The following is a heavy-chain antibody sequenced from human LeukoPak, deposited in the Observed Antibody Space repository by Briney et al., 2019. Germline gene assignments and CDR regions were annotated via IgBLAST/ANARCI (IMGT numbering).Heavy chain of an antibody. CDR1: GFTFSSYS. CDR3: ARDGPASHYDILTGRLPASSVPTRHDAFDI. Sequence: PGGSLRLSCAASGFTFSSYSMNWVRQAPGKGLEWVSSISSSSSYIYYADSAKGRFTISRDNAKNSLYLQMNSLRAEDTAVYYCARDGPASHYDILTGRLPASSVPTRHDAFDIWGQGTMVTVSS. D-gene: IGHD3-9*01. V-gene: IGHV3-21*01. CDR2: ISSSSSYI. J-gene: IGHJ3*02.